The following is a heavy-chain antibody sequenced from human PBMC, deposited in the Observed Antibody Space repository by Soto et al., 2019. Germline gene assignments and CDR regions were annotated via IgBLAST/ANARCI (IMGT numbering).Heavy chain of an antibody. J-gene: IGHJ3*02. V-gene: IGHV3-48*04. CDR3: ARARPASGPAYAVDI. CDR2: IGSTGSGT. CDR1: GFTFSAYS. Sequence: EVQLVESGGGLVQPGGSLRLSCAASGFTFSAYSMNWVRQAPGKGLEWVSFIGSTGSGTYYADSVMGRFTISRDNARKSVYLQMDSLRADDTAVYHCARARPASGPAYAVDIWGQGTVVTVSS. D-gene: IGHD2-2*01.